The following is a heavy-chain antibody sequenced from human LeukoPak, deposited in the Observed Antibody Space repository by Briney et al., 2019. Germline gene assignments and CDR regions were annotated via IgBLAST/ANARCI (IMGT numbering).Heavy chain of an antibody. CDR2: IYYSGST. Sequence: SETLSLTCTVSGGSISSGCYYWSWIRQHPGKGLEWIGYIYYSGSTYYNPSLKSRVTISVDTSKNQFSLKLSSVTAADTAVYYCARGIVVVLAAKIPSATLPVGWFDPWGQGTLVTVSS. CDR1: GGSISSGCYY. V-gene: IGHV4-31*03. CDR3: ARGIVVVLAAKIPSATLPVGWFDP. D-gene: IGHD2-2*01. J-gene: IGHJ5*02.